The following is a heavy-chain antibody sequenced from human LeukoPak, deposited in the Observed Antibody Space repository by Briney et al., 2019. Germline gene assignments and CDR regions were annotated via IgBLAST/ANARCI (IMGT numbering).Heavy chain of an antibody. CDR1: RYTPTELS. V-gene: IGHV1-24*01. CDR2: FDPEDGET. J-gene: IGHJ4*02. Sequence: ASVKVSRKDPRYTPTELSMHWVRHAPGKRVERMCHFDPEDGETNYAQKVQGRFTMTKDNAKDTAYMELSSLRSEDTAVYYCATDRTHCIIVKKGLNYFDYWGQGTLVTVSS. D-gene: IGHD2-2*01. CDR3: ATDRTHCIIVKKGLNYFDY.